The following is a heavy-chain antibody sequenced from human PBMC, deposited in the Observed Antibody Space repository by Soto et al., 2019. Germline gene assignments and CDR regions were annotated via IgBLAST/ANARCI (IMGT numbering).Heavy chain of an antibody. V-gene: IGHV4-39*01. D-gene: IGHD3-9*01. Sequence: SETLSLTCSVSGDSINSDKYYWGWIRQPPGKGLEWIGSIYYRGNTYYKPSLQTRVTISLDKSKSQFSLKLNSVTAADSAVYFCARLEGLATISYYFDFWGQGALVTVSS. J-gene: IGHJ4*02. CDR3: ARLEGLATISYYFDF. CDR2: IYYRGNT. CDR1: GDSINSDKYY.